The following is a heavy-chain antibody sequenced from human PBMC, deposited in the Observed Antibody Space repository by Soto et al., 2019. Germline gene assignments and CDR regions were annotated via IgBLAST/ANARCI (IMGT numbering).Heavy chain of an antibody. CDR2: IIPILGIA. CDR3: ARDGTGTTLSRFDY. CDR1: GGTFSSYT. Sequence: QVQLVQSGAEVKKPGSSVKVSCKASGGTFSSYTISWVRQAPGQGLEWMGRIIPILGIANYAQKFQGRVTITADKSTSTAYKELSSLRSEDTAVYYCARDGTGTTLSRFDYWGQGTLVTVSS. D-gene: IGHD1-1*01. J-gene: IGHJ4*02. V-gene: IGHV1-69*08.